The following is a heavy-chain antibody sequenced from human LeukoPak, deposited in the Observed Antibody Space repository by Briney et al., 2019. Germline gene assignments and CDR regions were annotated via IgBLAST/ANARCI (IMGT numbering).Heavy chain of an antibody. D-gene: IGHD5-24*01. CDR1: GGSISSYY. CDR2: IYYSGST. Sequence: SETLSLNFTVSGGSISSYYWRWIRQPPGEGLEWIGYIYYSGSTNYNPSLKSRVTISVDTSKNQFSLKLSSVTAADTAVYYCARGTKRWLQFPRFDYWGQGTLVTVSS. J-gene: IGHJ4*02. V-gene: IGHV4-59*01. CDR3: ARGTKRWLQFPRFDY.